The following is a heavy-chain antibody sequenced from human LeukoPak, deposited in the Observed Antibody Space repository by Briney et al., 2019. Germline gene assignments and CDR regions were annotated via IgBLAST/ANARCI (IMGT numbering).Heavy chain of an antibody. Sequence: PSETLSLTCTVSGVSIRSSTYYWGWIRQPPGKGLDWIGNVYYSGSTYYNPSLKSRVTMSVDTSKNQISLKLNSVTAADTAVYYCARQAISGYDPPPFDSWGQGTLVTVSS. CDR3: ARQAISGYDPPPFDS. J-gene: IGHJ4*02. CDR2: VYYSGST. V-gene: IGHV4-39*01. CDR1: GVSIRSSTYY. D-gene: IGHD5-12*01.